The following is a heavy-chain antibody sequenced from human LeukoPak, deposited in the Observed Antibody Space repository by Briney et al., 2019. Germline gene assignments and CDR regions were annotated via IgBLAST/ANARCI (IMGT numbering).Heavy chain of an antibody. CDR3: ARGGNTYYYGSGSYHNWFDP. Sequence: SSETLSLTCTVSGGSISSSSYYWGWIRQPPGKGLEWIGSIYYSGSTYYNPSLKSRVTISVDTSKNQFSLKLSSVTAADTAVYYCARGGNTYYYGSGSYHNWFDPWGQGTLVTVSS. CDR2: IYYSGST. CDR1: GGSISSSSYY. J-gene: IGHJ5*02. D-gene: IGHD3-10*01. V-gene: IGHV4-39*07.